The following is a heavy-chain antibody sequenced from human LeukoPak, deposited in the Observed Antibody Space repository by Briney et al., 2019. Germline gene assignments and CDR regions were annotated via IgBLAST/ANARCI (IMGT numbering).Heavy chain of an antibody. CDR3: ARHGSGWSFDY. CDR1: GGSIGSYY. Sequence: SETLSLTCTVSGGSIGSYYWGWIRQSPGERLEWIGYIYDSGSTNYNPSLKSRVTMSVDTSKNQFSLKLNSVTAADTAVYYCARHGSGWSFDYWGQGTLVTVSS. J-gene: IGHJ4*02. D-gene: IGHD6-19*01. CDR2: IYDSGST. V-gene: IGHV4-59*01.